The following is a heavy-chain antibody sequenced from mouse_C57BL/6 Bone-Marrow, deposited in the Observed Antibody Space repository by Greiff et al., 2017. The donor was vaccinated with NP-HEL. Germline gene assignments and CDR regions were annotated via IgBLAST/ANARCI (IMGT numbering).Heavy chain of an antibody. J-gene: IGHJ4*01. Sequence: VHLVESGAELVRPGTSVKMSCKASGYTFTNYWIGWAKQRPGHGLEWIGDIYPGGGYTNYNEKFKGKATLTADKSSSTAYMQFSSLTSADSAIYYCARRDYGYGAGAMDYWGQGTSVTVSS. D-gene: IGHD2-2*01. CDR2: IYPGGGYT. V-gene: IGHV1-63*01. CDR3: ARRDYGYGAGAMDY. CDR1: GYTFTNYW.